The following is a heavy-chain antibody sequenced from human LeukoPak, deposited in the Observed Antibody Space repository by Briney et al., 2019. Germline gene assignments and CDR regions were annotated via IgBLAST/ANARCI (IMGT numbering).Heavy chain of an antibody. CDR2: IYYSGST. Sequence: PSETLSLTCTVSGGSISSYYWSWIRQPPGKGLEWIGYIYYSGSTNYNPSLKSRVTISVDTSKNQFSLKLSSVTAADTAVYYCATARNSGYDFDYWGQGTLVTVSP. D-gene: IGHD3-22*01. CDR1: GGSISSYY. J-gene: IGHJ4*02. V-gene: IGHV4-59*12. CDR3: ATARNSGYDFDY.